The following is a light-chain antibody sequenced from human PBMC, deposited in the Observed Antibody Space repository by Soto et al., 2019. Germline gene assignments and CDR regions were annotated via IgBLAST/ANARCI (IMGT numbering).Light chain of an antibody. CDR3: SSYTSGSTYV. Sequence: QSVLTQPASVSGSPGQSITISCTGTSSDVGVYNYVSWYQQHPGKAPKLMIHDVSHRPSGVSNRFSGSKSGNTASLTNSGLQAEDEADYYCSSYTSGSTYVFGTGTKVTVL. CDR1: SSDVGVYNY. V-gene: IGLV2-14*01. CDR2: DVS. J-gene: IGLJ1*01.